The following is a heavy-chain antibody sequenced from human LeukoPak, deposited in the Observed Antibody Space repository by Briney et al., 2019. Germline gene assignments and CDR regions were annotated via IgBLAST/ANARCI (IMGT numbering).Heavy chain of an antibody. V-gene: IGHV3-23*01. Sequence: GGSLRLSCAASGFTFSSYVMSWVRQAPGKGLEWVSTISGNGRNTYYADSVKGRFTISKDNSKITLYLEMNSLRAEDTAVYYCARGRGVYGYWYFDLWGRGTLVTVSS. CDR1: GFTFSSYV. CDR3: ARGRGVYGYWYFDL. CDR2: ISGNGRNT. J-gene: IGHJ2*01. D-gene: IGHD2-15*01.